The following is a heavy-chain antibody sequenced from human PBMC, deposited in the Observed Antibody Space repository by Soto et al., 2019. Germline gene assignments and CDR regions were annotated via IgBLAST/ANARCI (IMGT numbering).Heavy chain of an antibody. CDR3: ARADDYYDSSGYYSGNY. D-gene: IGHD3-22*01. CDR2: MNPNSGNT. J-gene: IGHJ4*02. CDR1: GYTFTSYD. Sequence: VASVKVSCKASGYTFTSYDINWVRQATGQGLEWMGWMNPNSGNTGYAQKFQGRVTMTRNTSISTAYMELSSLRSEDTAVYYWARADDYYDSSGYYSGNYWGQGTLVTVSS. V-gene: IGHV1-8*01.